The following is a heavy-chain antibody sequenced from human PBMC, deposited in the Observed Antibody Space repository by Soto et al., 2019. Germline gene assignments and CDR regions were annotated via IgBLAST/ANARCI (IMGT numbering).Heavy chain of an antibody. CDR1: GFPFSSYA. CDR2: ISWNSGSI. J-gene: IGHJ3*02. V-gene: IGHV3-9*01. CDR3: AKDSCSSTSCYAFDI. Sequence: GGSLRLSCSASGFPFSSYAMHWVRQATGKGLEWVSGISWNSGSIGYADSVKGRFTISRDNAKNSLYLQMNSLRAEDTALYYCAKDSCSSTSCYAFDIWGQGTMVTVSS. D-gene: IGHD2-2*01.